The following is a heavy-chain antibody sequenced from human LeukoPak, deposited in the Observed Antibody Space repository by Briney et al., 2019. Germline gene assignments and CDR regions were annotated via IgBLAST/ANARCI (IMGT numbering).Heavy chain of an antibody. Sequence: PSETLSLTCAVYGGSFSGYYWSWIRQPPGKGLEWIGEINHSGSTNYNPSLKSRVTISVDTSKNQFSLKLSSVTAADTAVYYCARAVVIFDYWGQGTLVTVSS. D-gene: IGHD4-23*01. J-gene: IGHJ4*02. V-gene: IGHV4-34*01. CDR3: ARAVVIFDY. CDR1: GGSFSGYY. CDR2: INHSGST.